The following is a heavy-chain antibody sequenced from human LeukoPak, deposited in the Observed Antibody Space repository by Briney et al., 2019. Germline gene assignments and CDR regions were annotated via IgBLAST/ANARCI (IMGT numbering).Heavy chain of an antibody. CDR1: GGSVSSSSYY. J-gene: IGHJ4*02. V-gene: IGHV4-39*01. CDR2: IYYSGSS. CDR3: ARALLCGGDCYPPYYFDY. Sequence: SETLSLTCTVSGGSVSSSSYYWSWIRQPPGKGLEWIGSIYYSGSSFYNPSLQSRVTISVDTSKNQFSLKLSSVAAADTAVYYCARALLCGGDCYPPYYFDYWGQGTLVTVSS. D-gene: IGHD2-21*02.